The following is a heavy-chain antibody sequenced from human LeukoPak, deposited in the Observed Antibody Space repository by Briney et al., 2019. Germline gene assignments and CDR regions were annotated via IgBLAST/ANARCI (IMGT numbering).Heavy chain of an antibody. CDR1: GCTFDDYA. Sequence: GGSLRLSCAASGCTFDDYAMHWVRQAPGKGLEWVSGITWNSGSRGYADSVKGRFTISRDNAKNSLYLQMNSLRAEDTALYYCAKSQGYYYDSSDSSFDYWGQGTLVTVSS. CDR3: AKSQGYYYDSSDSSFDY. CDR2: ITWNSGSR. V-gene: IGHV3-9*01. D-gene: IGHD3-22*01. J-gene: IGHJ4*02.